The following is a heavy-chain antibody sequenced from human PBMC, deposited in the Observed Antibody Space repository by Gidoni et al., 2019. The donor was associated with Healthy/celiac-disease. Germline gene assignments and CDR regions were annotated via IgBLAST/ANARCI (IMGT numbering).Heavy chain of an antibody. CDR1: SYA. J-gene: IGHJ4*02. CDR3: AKAQRYYDFWSGYPYYFDY. D-gene: IGHD3-3*01. CDR2: ISGSGGST. V-gene: IGHV3-23*01. Sequence: SYAMSWVRQAQGKGLEWVSAISGSGGSTYYADSVKGRFTISRDNSKNTLYLQMNSLRAEDTAVYYCAKAQRYYDFWSGYPYYFDYWGQGTLVTVSS.